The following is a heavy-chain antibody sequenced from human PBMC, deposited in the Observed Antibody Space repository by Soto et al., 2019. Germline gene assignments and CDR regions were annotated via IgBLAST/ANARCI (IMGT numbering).Heavy chain of an antibody. J-gene: IGHJ2*01. D-gene: IGHD6-19*01. V-gene: IGHV4-39*01. CDR2: IYYSGST. CDR3: ARHSRIAVAGMGWYFDL. CDR1: GGSISSSSYY. Sequence: SETLSLTCTVSGGSISSSSYYWGWIRQPPGKGLEWIGSIYYSGSTYYNPSLKSRVTISVDPSKNLFSLKRSTLTAADTAVYYCARHSRIAVAGMGWYFDLWGRGTLVTVSS.